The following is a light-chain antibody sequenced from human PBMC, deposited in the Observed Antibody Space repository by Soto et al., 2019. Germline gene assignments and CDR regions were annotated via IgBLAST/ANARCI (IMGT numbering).Light chain of an antibody. V-gene: IGKV3D-15*01. CDR2: GAS. CDR1: QSIATT. Sequence: EIALTQSPDNLSVSPGERATLSCRASQSIATTLAWYQHKPGQAPRVLIYGASTRATGIPARFSGSGSGTEFTLTISSLQSEDFAVYYCQQYNNWPLTFGGGTKVDIK. J-gene: IGKJ4*01. CDR3: QQYNNWPLT.